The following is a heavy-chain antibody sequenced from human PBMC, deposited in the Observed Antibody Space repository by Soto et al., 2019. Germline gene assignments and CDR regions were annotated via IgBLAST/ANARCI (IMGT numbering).Heavy chain of an antibody. V-gene: IGHV3-21*01. D-gene: IGHD5-12*01. CDR3: ARGFREMATTPSY. CDR2: ISSSSSYI. CDR1: GFTFSSYS. J-gene: IGHJ4*02. Sequence: GGSLRLSCAASGFTFSSYSMNWVRQAPGKGLEWVSSISSSSSYIYYADSVKGRFTISRDNAKNSLYLQMNSLRAEDTAVYYCARGFREMATTPSYWGQGTLVTVSS.